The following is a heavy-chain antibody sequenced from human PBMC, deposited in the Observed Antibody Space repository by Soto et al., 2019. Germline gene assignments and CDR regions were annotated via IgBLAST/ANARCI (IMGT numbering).Heavy chain of an antibody. D-gene: IGHD3-9*01. CDR1: GFTFDDYA. CDR3: AKGKAHYDILTGYHDAFDI. J-gene: IGHJ3*02. V-gene: IGHV3-9*01. Sequence: GGSLRLSCAASGFTFDDYAMHWVRQAPGKGLEWVSGISWNSGSIGYADSVKGRFTISRDNAKNSLYLQMNSLRAEDTALYYCAKGKAHYDILTGYHDAFDIWGQGTMVTVSS. CDR2: ISWNSGSI.